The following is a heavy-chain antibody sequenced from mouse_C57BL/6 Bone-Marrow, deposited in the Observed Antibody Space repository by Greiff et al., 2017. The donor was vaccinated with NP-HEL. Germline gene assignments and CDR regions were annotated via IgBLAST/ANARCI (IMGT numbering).Heavy chain of an antibody. CDR1: GFTFSDYY. J-gene: IGHJ1*03. CDR2: ISNGGGST. V-gene: IGHV5-12*01. D-gene: IGHD2-1*01. CDR3: ARRLYGNYGWYFDV. Sequence: EVKVVESGGGLVQPGGSLKLSCAASGFTFSDYYMYWVRQTPEKRLEWVAYISNGGGSTYYPDTVKGRFTISRANAKNTLYLQMSRLKSEDTAMYYCARRLYGNYGWYFDVWGTGTTVTVSS.